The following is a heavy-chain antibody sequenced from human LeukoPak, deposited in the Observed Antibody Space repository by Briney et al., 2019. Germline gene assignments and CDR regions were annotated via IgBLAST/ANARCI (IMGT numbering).Heavy chain of an antibody. D-gene: IGHD2-15*01. CDR1: GFTVSSNY. Sequence: GGSLRLSCAASGFTVSSNYMSWVRQAPGKGLEWVSVIYSGGSTYYADSVKGRFTISRDNSKNTLYLQMNSLRAEDTAVYYCAEVVVVVAATRAEYFDYWGQGTLVTVSS. CDR3: AEVVVVVAATRAEYFDY. CDR2: IYSGGST. J-gene: IGHJ4*02. V-gene: IGHV3-53*05.